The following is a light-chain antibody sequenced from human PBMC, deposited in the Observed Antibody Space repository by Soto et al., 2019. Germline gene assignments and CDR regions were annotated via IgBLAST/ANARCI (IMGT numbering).Light chain of an antibody. V-gene: IGKV1-39*01. CDR1: QSISSY. CDR3: KKSYGTQIN. J-gene: IGKJ5*01. CDR2: AAS. Sequence: DIQRTQSPSSLSSSVGERFTITCRASQSISSYLNWYQQKQGKAPKIMIYAASSLHSGVKSRFSGSGSGTDFTITITSMHTEDFENYYCKKSYGTQINCGNGPRLELK.